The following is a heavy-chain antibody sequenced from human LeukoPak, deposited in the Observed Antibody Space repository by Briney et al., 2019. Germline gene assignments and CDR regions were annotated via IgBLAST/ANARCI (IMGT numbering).Heavy chain of an antibody. V-gene: IGHV4-38-2*02. CDR1: GYSISSGYY. CDR2: IYHSGST. D-gene: IGHD6-19*01. J-gene: IGHJ4*02. Sequence: SETLSLTCTVSGYSISSGYYWGWIRQPPGKGLECIGNIYHSGSTYYNPSLKSRVTISVDTSKNQFSLKLSYVTAADTAVFYCARGTQQWPFYYFDYWGQGTLVTVSS. CDR3: ARGTQQWPFYYFDY.